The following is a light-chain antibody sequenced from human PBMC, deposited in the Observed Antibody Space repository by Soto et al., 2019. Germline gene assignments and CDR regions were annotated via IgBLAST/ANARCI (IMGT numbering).Light chain of an antibody. V-gene: IGKV3-11*01. Sequence: EIVLTQSPATRSLSPGERATLSCRASQSVSSYLAWYQQKPGQAPRLLIYDASNRATGIPARFSGSGSGTDFTLTISSLDPEDFAVYYCQQRSNWTFGGGTKVEIK. CDR2: DAS. J-gene: IGKJ4*01. CDR1: QSVSSY. CDR3: QQRSNWT.